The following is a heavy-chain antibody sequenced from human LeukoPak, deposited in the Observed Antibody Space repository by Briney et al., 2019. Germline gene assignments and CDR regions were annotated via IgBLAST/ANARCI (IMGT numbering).Heavy chain of an antibody. CDR2: ISSSSSTI. CDR3: ARDIMGGVTTGNYMDV. CDR1: GFTFSSYS. Sequence: GGSLRLSCAASGFTFSSYSMNWVRQAPGMGLEWVSYISSSSSTIYYADSVEGRFTISRDNAKNSLYLQMNSLRADDTAVYYCARDIMGGVTTGNYMDVWGKGTTVTVSS. J-gene: IGHJ6*03. D-gene: IGHD4-11*01. V-gene: IGHV3-48*01.